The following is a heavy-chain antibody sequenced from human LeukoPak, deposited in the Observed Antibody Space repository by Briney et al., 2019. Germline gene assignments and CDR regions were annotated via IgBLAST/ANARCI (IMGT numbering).Heavy chain of an antibody. V-gene: IGHV3-7*01. CDR3: ARVAGGWLQFYYYYYYMDV. Sequence: GGSLRLSCAASGFTFSSYWMSWVRQAPGKGLEWVANIEQDGSAKYYVDSVKGRFTISRDNAKNSLYLQMNSLRAEDTAVYYCARVAGGWLQFYYYYYYMDVWGKGTTVTVSS. J-gene: IGHJ6*03. CDR1: GFTFSSYW. CDR2: IEQDGSAK. D-gene: IGHD5-24*01.